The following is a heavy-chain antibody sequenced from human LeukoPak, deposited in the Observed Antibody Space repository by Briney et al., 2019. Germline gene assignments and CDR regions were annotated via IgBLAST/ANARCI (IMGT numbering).Heavy chain of an antibody. V-gene: IGHV4-39*01. J-gene: IGHJ4*02. CDR2: IYYSGST. CDR3: ARHDSSFIYSSGWLPFGY. CDR1: GGSISSSSYY. D-gene: IGHD6-19*01. Sequence: SETLSLTCTVSGGSISSSSYYWGWIRQPPGKGLEWIVSIYYSGSTYYNPSLKSRVTISVDTSKNQFSLKLSSVTAADTAVYYCARHDSSFIYSSGWLPFGYWGQGTLVTVSS.